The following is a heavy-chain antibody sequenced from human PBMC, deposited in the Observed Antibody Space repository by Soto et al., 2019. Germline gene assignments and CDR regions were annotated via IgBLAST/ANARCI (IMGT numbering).Heavy chain of an antibody. CDR1: GYTFTSYT. CDR3: ARDTGNFFDY. CDR2: IGPSSGNT. V-gene: IGHV1-18*01. J-gene: IGHJ4*02. Sequence: ASVKVSCKASGYTFTSYTVSWVRQAPGQGLEWVGWIGPSSGNTDSARNLQGRVTMTTDTSTSTAYMELRSLRSDDTAVHYCARDTGNFFDYWGQGTLVTVSS.